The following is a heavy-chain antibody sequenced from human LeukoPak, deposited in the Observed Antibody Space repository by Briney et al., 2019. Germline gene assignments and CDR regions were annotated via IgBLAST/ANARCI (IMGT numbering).Heavy chain of an antibody. CDR2: IYYSGST. V-gene: IGHV4-59*01. Sequence: PPETLSLTCTVSGGSISSYYWNWIRQPPGKGLEWIGYIYYSGSTNYNPSLKSRVTISVDRSKNQFSLKLSSVTAADTAVYYCARSRGVLDYFHHWGQGTLVTVSS. CDR1: GGSISSYY. D-gene: IGHD3-3*01. CDR3: ARSRGVLDYFHH. J-gene: IGHJ1*01.